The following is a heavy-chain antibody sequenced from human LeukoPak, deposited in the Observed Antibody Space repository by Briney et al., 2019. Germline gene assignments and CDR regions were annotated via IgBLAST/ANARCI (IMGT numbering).Heavy chain of an antibody. V-gene: IGHV3-23*01. J-gene: IGHJ4*02. CDR1: GFTYTTYA. D-gene: IGHD6-13*01. CDR3: AKDRIVGIPPYSSSWYYFDY. Sequence: GGSLRLSCAASGFTYTTYAMSWVRQAPGTGLEWVSAISGSGGSTYYADSVKGRFTISRDNSKNTLYLQMNSLRAEDTAVYYCAKDRIVGIPPYSSSWYYFDYWGQGTLVIVSS. CDR2: ISGSGGST.